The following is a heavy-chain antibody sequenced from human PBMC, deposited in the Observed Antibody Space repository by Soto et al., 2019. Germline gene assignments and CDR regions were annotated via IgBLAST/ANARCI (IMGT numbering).Heavy chain of an antibody. Sequence: ESVTMSCTGSGYSFTRYWIGLVRQMPGKGLEWMGIIYPGDSDTRYSPSFQGQVTISADKSISTAYLQWSSLKASDTAMYYCERLYYDSSGYDAFDIWGQGTMVTV. D-gene: IGHD3-22*01. CDR3: ERLYYDSSGYDAFDI. J-gene: IGHJ3*02. CDR1: GYSFTRYW. CDR2: IYPGDSDT. V-gene: IGHV5-51*01.